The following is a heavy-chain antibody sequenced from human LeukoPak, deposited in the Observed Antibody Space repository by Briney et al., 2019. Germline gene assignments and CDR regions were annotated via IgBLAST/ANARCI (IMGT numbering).Heavy chain of an antibody. V-gene: IGHV4-59*01. D-gene: IGHD1-26*01. CDR3: ARDPSSGCLDY. CDR2: IYYSGST. CDR1: GGPISSYY. J-gene: IGHJ4*02. Sequence: PSETLSLTCTVSGGPISSYYWSWIRQPPGKGLEWIGYIYYSGSTNYNPSLKSRVTISVDTSKNQFSLKLSSVTAADTAVYYCARDPSSGCLDYWGQGTLVTVSS.